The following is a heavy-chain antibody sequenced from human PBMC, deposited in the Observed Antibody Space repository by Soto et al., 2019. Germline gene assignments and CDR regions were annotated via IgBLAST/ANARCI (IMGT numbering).Heavy chain of an antibody. CDR3: ARERYGATVRVY. Sequence: QVQLQESGPGLVKPSQTLSLTCTVSGGSISSGDYYWSWIRQPPGKGLEWIGYIYYSGSTYYNPSLKSRVTLSVDTSTHQFSLKLSSVTAADTAVYYGARERYGATVRVYWGQGTLVTVSS. J-gene: IGHJ4*02. CDR2: IYYSGST. CDR1: GGSISSGDYY. V-gene: IGHV4-30-4*01. D-gene: IGHD4-17*01.